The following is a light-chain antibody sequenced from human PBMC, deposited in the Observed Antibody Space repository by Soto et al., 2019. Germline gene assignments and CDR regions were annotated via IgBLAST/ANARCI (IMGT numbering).Light chain of an antibody. V-gene: IGKV1-27*01. Sequence: EIQMTQSPSSLSSSVGDRVTITCRATQDINNYLAWYQQKPGKVPNLLIYAASPLQSGVPSRFSGSGSGTDFPLTISSLQPEDVATYYCQKYNSAPPLTFGQGTKVEI. J-gene: IGKJ1*01. CDR2: AAS. CDR1: QDINNY. CDR3: QKYNSAPPLT.